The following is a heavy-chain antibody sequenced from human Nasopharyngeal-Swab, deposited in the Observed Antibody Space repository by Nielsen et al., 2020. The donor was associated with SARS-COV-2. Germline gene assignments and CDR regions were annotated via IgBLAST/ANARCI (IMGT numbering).Heavy chain of an antibody. CDR1: GGTFSSYA. CDR3: AREQNPHSSSWYYYGMDV. D-gene: IGHD6-13*01. Sequence: SVKVSCKASGGTFSSYAISWVRQAPGQGLEWMGRIIPTLGIANYAQKFQGRVTITADKSTSTAYMELSSLRSEDTAVYYCAREQNPHSSSWYYYGMDVWGQGTTVTVSS. J-gene: IGHJ6*02. CDR2: IIPTLGIA. V-gene: IGHV1-69*04.